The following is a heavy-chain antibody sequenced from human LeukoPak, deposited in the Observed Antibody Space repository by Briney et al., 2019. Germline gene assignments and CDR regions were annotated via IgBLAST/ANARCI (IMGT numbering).Heavy chain of an antibody. CDR3: ARAGVGLEIKAAADNWFDP. Sequence: PSETLSLTCTISGGSISSGSYYWSWIRQPAGKGLEWIGRIYTSGSTNYNPSLKSRVTISVDTSKNQFSLKLSSVTAADTAVYYCARAGVGLEIKAAADNWFDPWGQGTLVTVSS. D-gene: IGHD2-2*01. J-gene: IGHJ5*02. CDR2: IYTSGST. V-gene: IGHV4-61*02. CDR1: GGSISSGSYY.